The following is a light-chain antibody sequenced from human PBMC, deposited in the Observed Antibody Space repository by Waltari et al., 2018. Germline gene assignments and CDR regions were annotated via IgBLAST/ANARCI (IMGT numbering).Light chain of an antibody. Sequence: QSVLTQPPSASGTPGQSVTTPCSGSGSNIGTNTVYWYQQLPGTAPKLLIYNDNQRPSGVPDRFSGSKSGSSASLAISGLQSDDEANYYCAAWDDSLNGLSFGTGTRVTVL. V-gene: IGLV1-44*01. J-gene: IGLJ1*01. CDR2: NDN. CDR3: AAWDDSLNGLS. CDR1: GSNIGTNT.